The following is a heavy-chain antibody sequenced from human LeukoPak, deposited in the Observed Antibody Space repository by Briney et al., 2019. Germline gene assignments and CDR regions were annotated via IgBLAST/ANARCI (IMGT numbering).Heavy chain of an antibody. J-gene: IGHJ4*02. D-gene: IGHD3-10*01. V-gene: IGHV1-24*01. CDR3: ATTPTHYGSGSYNDY. CDR1: GYTLTELS. CDR2: FDPEDGET. Sequence: ASVKVSCKVSGYTLTELSMHWVRQAPGKGLGWMGGFDPEDGETIYAQKFQGRVTMTEDTSTDTAYMELSSLRSEDTAVYYCATTPTHYGSGSYNDYWGQGTLVTVSS.